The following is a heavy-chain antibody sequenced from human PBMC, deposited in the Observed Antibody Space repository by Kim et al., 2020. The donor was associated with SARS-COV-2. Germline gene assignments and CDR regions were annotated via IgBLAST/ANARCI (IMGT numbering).Heavy chain of an antibody. V-gene: IGHV3-73*01. D-gene: IGHD5-18*01. Sequence: GGSLRLSCAASGFTFSGSAMHWVRQASGKGLEWVGRIRSKANSYATAYAASVKGRFTISRDDSKNTAYLQMNSLKTEDTAVYYCTRPLEDSYGYVEEFDPWGQGTLVTVSS. CDR1: GFTFSGSA. CDR3: TRPLEDSYGYVEEFDP. J-gene: IGHJ5*02. CDR2: IRSKANSYAT.